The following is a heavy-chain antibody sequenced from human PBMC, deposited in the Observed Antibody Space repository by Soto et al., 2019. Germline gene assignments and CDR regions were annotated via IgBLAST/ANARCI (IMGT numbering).Heavy chain of an antibody. CDR2: IYWDDDK. CDR1: GFSLSTSGVG. Sequence: QITLKESGPTLVKPTQTLTLTCTFSGFSLSTSGVGVVWIRQPPGKALEWLGIIYWDDDKRYSPSLKSRLTXTXAXXKNQVVLTLSNMDPGDTGTYYCAPILGAGTSWFDPWGQGTMVTVSS. CDR3: APILGAGTSWFDP. J-gene: IGHJ5*02. V-gene: IGHV2-5*02. D-gene: IGHD6-19*01.